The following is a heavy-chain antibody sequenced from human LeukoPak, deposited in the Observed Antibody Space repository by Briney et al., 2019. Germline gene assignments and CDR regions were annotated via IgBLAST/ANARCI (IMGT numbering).Heavy chain of an antibody. CDR2: ISYDGSNK. V-gene: IGHV3-30*04. CDR1: GFTFSSYA. Sequence: GGSLRLSCAASGFTFSSYAMHWVRQAPGKGLEWVAVISYDGSNKYYADSVKGRFTISRDNSKNTLYLQMNSLRAEDTAVYYCAREGGYCSSTSCYKGIDYWGQGTLVTVSS. D-gene: IGHD2-2*01. J-gene: IGHJ4*02. CDR3: AREGGYCSSTSCYKGIDY.